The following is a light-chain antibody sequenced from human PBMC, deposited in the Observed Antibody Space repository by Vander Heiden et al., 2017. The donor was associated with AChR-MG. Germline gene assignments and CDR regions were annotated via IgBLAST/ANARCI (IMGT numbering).Light chain of an antibody. Sequence: QSALTQPASVSGSPGQSITISCTGTSSDVGGYNYVSWYQQHPGKAPKRRMYEVSNRPSGVSDRFSGSKSGNTASLTISGLQAEDEADDYCSSYTSSSTLIFGGGTKLTVL. J-gene: IGLJ2*01. V-gene: IGLV2-14*01. CDR2: EVS. CDR1: SSDVGGYNY. CDR3: SSYTSSSTLI.